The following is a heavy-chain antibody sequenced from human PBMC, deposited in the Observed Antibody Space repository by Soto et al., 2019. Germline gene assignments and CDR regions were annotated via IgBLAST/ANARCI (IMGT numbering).Heavy chain of an antibody. CDR3: ARGASSSGWVY. J-gene: IGHJ4*02. D-gene: IGHD6-19*01. CDR2: INHSGST. V-gene: IGHV4-34*01. CDR1: GGSFSGYY. Sequence: ASETLSLTCAVYGGSFSGYYWSWIRQPPGKGLEWIGEINHSGSTNYNPCLKSRVTISVDTSKNQFSLKLSSVTAADTAVYYCARGASSSGWVYWGQGTLVTVSS.